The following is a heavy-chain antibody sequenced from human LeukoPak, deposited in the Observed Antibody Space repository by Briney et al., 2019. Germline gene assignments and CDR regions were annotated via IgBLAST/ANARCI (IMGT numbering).Heavy chain of an antibody. Sequence: GSLRLSCAASGFTFSTYAMNWVRQPPGKGLEWIGEMYLSGTTHSNPSVKSRVTIPIDKSKNQFFLNLSSVTAADTAVYYCAGLVGRYSSGLYYYYFDYWGQGTLVTVSS. CDR2: MYLSGTT. J-gene: IGHJ4*02. V-gene: IGHV4-4*02. CDR1: GFTFSTYAM. CDR3: AGLVGRYSSGLYYYYFDY. D-gene: IGHD3-22*01.